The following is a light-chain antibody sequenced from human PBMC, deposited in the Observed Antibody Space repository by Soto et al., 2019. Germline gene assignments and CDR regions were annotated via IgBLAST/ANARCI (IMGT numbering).Light chain of an antibody. J-gene: IGLJ2*01. CDR1: SSDVGGYNY. CDR3: SSSTSSDTLL. V-gene: IGLV2-14*01. CDR2: EVS. Sequence: QSALTQPASVSGSPGQSITMSCTGTSSDVGGYNYVSWYQQHPGKAPKLMIYEVSNRPSGVSNRFSGSKSGNTASLTISGLQAEDEADYYCSSSTSSDTLLFGGGTKVTVL.